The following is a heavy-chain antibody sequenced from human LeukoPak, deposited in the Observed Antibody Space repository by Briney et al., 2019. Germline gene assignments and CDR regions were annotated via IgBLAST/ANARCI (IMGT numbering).Heavy chain of an antibody. D-gene: IGHD3-22*01. CDR2: IYYSGST. CDR3: ARLSNYYDSSGHVDY. V-gene: IGHV4-30-4*08. J-gene: IGHJ4*02. CDR1: GGSISSGDYY. Sequence: SETLSLTCTVSGGSISSGDYYWSWIRQPPGKGLEWIGYIYYSGSTYYNPSLKSRVTISVDTSKNQFSLKLSSVTAADTAVYYCARLSNYYDSSGHVDYWGQGTLVTVSS.